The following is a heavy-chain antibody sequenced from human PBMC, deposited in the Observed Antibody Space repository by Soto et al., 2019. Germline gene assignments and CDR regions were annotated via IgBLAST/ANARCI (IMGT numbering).Heavy chain of an antibody. CDR2: IKQDGSEK. Sequence: GGSLRLSCAASGFTFSSYWMSWVRQAPGKGLEWVANIKQDGSEKYYVDSVKGRFTISRDNAKNSLYLQMNSLRAEDTAVYYCARDGLCSSTSCYDGGYYYYYMDVWGKGTTVTVSS. J-gene: IGHJ6*03. CDR1: GFTFSSYW. D-gene: IGHD2-2*03. CDR3: ARDGLCSSTSCYDGGYYYYYMDV. V-gene: IGHV3-7*01.